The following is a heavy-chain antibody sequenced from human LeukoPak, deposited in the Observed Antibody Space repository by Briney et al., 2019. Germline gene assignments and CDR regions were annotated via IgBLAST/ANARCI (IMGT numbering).Heavy chain of an antibody. J-gene: IGHJ6*02. CDR3: ARQKWEQQGRDYYFNGLDV. V-gene: IGHV4-4*02. CDR2: IYLYGTT. Sequence: SETLSLTRSVSIGSISSSKWWSWVRQSPVKGLEWIGEIYLYGTTNYNPSFTSRVTMSVDRSRNQFSLKLTSVTAADTAVYYYARQKWEQQGRDYYFNGLDVWGPGTTVIVSS. D-gene: IGHD1/OR15-1a*01. CDR1: IGSISSSKW.